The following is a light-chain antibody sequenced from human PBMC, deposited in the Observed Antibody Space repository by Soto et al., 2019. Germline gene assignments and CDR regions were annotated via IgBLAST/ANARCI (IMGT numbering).Light chain of an antibody. CDR3: AAWGDSLNAYV. V-gene: IGLV1-44*01. J-gene: IGLJ1*01. Sequence: QSVLTQPPSASGTPGQRVTISCSGSRSNIGSNSVNWYRQLPGTAPKLLIYTNDQRPAGVPDRFSGSKSGTSASLAISGLQSEDEADYYCAAWGDSLNAYVFGTGTKVTVL. CDR2: TND. CDR1: RSNIGSNS.